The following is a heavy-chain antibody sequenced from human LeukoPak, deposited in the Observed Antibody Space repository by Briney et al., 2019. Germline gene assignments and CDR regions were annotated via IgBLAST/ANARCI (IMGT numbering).Heavy chain of an antibody. CDR1: GFTFSTYS. D-gene: IGHD6-19*01. CDR2: ISSSSTYI. CDR3: AREQEWMVKGDY. V-gene: IGHV3-21*01. Sequence: GGSLRLSCAASGFTFSTYSMNWVRQAPGKGLEWASSISSSSTYIYYADSVKGRFTISRDNAKNSLYLQMNSLRAEDTAVYYCAREQEWMVKGDYWGQGTLVTVS. J-gene: IGHJ4*02.